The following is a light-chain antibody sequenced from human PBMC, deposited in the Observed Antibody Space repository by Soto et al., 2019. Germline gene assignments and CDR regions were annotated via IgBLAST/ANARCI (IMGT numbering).Light chain of an antibody. CDR3: QQCYSVPFT. CDR2: WAS. V-gene: IGKV4-1*01. CDR1: QSVLYSSNNKNY. Sequence: DIVMTQSPDSLAVSLGERATINCKSSQSVLYSSNNKNYLAWYQQKPGQPPKLLIYWASTRESGVPDRFSGSGSGTDFTLTISSLQAEDVAVYYCQQCYSVPFTFGGGTKVEI. J-gene: IGKJ4*01.